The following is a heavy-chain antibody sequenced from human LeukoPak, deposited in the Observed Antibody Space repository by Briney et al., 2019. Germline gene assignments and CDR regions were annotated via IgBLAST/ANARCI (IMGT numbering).Heavy chain of an antibody. J-gene: IGHJ4*02. D-gene: IGHD5/OR15-5a*01. V-gene: IGHV3-23*01. CDR3: AKFKVSTISFIDF. CDR2: ISGSGGSP. Sequence: PGGSLRLSCAASRFTFSSYNMNWVRQVPGKGLDWVSIISGSGGSPYYADSVKGRFTISRDNSKNTVYLQMNTLRTEDTAVYYCAKFKVSTISFIDFWGQGTLVTVSS. CDR1: RFTFSSYN.